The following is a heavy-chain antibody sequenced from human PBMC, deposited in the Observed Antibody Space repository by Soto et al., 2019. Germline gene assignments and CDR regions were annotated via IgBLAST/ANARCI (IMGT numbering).Heavy chain of an antibody. D-gene: IGHD2-2*01. Sequence: QVQLQESGPGLVKPSQTLSLTCTVSGGSISSGDYYWSWIRQPPGQGLEWIGYIYYSGSTYYNPSLKSRVTISVDTSKNRFSLKLSSVTAADTAVYYCARVVPAARSKIFDCWGQGTLVTVSS. CDR1: GGSISSGDYY. J-gene: IGHJ4*02. V-gene: IGHV4-30-4*01. CDR3: ARVVPAARSKIFDC. CDR2: IYYSGST.